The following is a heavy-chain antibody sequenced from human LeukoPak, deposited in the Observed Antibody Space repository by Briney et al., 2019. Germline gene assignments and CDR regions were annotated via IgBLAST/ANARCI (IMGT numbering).Heavy chain of an antibody. Sequence: ASVKVSCKASGYAFTSYYMHWVRQAPGQGLEWMGIINPSGGSTSYAQKFQGRVTMTRDTSTSTVYMEPSSLRSEDTAVYYCARDKVVPEYFQHWGQGTLVTVSS. CDR3: ARDKVVPEYFQH. D-gene: IGHD2-15*01. J-gene: IGHJ1*01. CDR1: GYAFTSYY. V-gene: IGHV1-46*01. CDR2: INPSGGST.